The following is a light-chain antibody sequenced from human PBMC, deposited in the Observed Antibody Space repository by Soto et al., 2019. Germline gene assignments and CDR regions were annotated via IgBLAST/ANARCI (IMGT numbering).Light chain of an antibody. CDR2: SNN. Sequence: QSVLTQPPSASGTPGQRVTISCSGSSSNIGSNTVNWYQQLPGTATKLLIYSNNQRPSGVPDRFFGSKSGTSASLAISGLQSEDEADYYCAAWDDSPNGVVFGGGTKLTVL. CDR1: SSNIGSNT. V-gene: IGLV1-44*01. J-gene: IGLJ2*01. CDR3: AAWDDSPNGVV.